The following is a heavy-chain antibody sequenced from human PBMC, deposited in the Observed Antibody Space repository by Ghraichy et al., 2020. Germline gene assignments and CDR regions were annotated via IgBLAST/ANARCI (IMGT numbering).Heavy chain of an antibody. J-gene: IGHJ6*02. CDR2: IFWDDDG. CDR3: AHRRTGGGGMDV. D-gene: IGHD1-14*01. CDR1: GFSVSTSGVG. V-gene: IGHV2-5*02. Sequence: SGPTLVKPTQTLTLTCTVSGFSVSTSGVGVGWIRQPPGAALEWLALIFWDDDGRYSTSLRSRLTITKDTSKNQVVLTMTNMQPVDTATYYFAHRRTGGGGMDVWGQGTTVTVSS.